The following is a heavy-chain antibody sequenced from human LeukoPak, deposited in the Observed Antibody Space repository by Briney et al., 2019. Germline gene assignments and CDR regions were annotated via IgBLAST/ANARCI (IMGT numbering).Heavy chain of an antibody. CDR2: FDPEDGET. V-gene: IGHV1-24*01. Sequence: ASVTVSCKVSGYTLTELSMHWVRQAPGKGLEWMGGFDPEDGETIYAQKFQGRVTMTEDTSTDTAYMELSSLISDDTAVYYCARARSRITFGGIRHAFDIWGQGTLVTVSS. D-gene: IGHD3-16*01. J-gene: IGHJ3*02. CDR1: GYTLTELS. CDR3: ARARSRITFGGIRHAFDI.